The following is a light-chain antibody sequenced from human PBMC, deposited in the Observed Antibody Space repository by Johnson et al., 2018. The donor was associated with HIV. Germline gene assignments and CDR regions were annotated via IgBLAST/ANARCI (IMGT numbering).Light chain of an antibody. J-gene: IGLJ1*01. V-gene: IGLV1-51*02. CDR1: ISNIGNNY. Sequence: QPVLTQPPSVSAAPGQKVTISCSGGISNIGNNYVSWFQHLPGSAPKLLIYEINKRPSGIPDRFSGSKSGTSATLGIPGLQTGDEADYYCGTWESSLSAGYVFGAGTKVTVL. CDR2: EIN. CDR3: GTWESSLSAGYV.